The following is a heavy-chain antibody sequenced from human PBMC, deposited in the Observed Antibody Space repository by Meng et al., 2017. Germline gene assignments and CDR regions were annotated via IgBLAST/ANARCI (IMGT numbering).Heavy chain of an antibody. J-gene: IGHJ4*02. Sequence: GGGLIRPGSPPSLSWTASGFSVTTSYSGRVRQALGKGLEWFSVIYSGGSTYYADSVKGRFSISRDNSKNTLYLQMNSLRAEDTAVYFCARDSSSGWYHNYWGQGTLVTVSS. CDR3: ARDSSSGWYHNY. CDR1: GFSVTTSY. D-gene: IGHD6-19*01. CDR2: IYSGGST. V-gene: IGHV3-53*01.